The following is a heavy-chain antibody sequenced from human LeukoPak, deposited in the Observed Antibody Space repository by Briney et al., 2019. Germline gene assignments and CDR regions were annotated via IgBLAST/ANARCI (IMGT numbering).Heavy chain of an antibody. CDR2: IIPIFGTA. V-gene: IGHV1-69*13. CDR3: ARYSSLPFFDY. CDR1: GGTFSSYA. Sequence: ASVKVSCKASGGTFSSYAISWVRQAPGQGREWIGGIIPIFGTANYAQKFQGRVTITADESTSTAYMELSSLRSEDTAVYYCARYSSLPFFDYWGQGTLVTVSS. J-gene: IGHJ4*02. D-gene: IGHD6-13*01.